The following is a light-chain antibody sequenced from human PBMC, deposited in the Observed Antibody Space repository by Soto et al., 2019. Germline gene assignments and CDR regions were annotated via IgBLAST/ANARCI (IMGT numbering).Light chain of an antibody. CDR3: SSYTSSSSV. CDR1: SSDVGGYNY. V-gene: IGLV2-14*01. Sequence: QSALTQPASVSGSPGQSIAISCTGTSSDVGGYNYVSWYQQHPGKARKLMIYDVSNRPSGVSNRFSGSKSGNTASLTISGLQAEDEADYYCSSYTSSSSVFGTGTKLTVL. J-gene: IGLJ1*01. CDR2: DVS.